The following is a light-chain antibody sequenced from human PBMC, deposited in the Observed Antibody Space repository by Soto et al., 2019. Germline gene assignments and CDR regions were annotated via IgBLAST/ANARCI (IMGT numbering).Light chain of an antibody. CDR2: DVT. CDR1: SVDVGGYKY. Sequence: QSVLAQPASVSGSPGQSITISCTGTSVDVGGYKYVCWYQQHPGKAPKLVIFDVTNRPSGISTRFSGSKSGNTASLTISGLQAFDDAAYSCSSYTSTGTLFGTG. CDR3: SSYTSTGTL. V-gene: IGLV2-14*01. J-gene: IGLJ1*01.